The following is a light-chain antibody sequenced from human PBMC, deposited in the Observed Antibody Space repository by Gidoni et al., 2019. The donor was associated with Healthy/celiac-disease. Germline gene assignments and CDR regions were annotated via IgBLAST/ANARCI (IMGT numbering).Light chain of an antibody. CDR3: QSADSSGRV. J-gene: IGLJ2*01. V-gene: IGLV3-25*03. Sequence: SYELTQPPSVSVSPGQTARITCSGEALPKQYAYWYQQKQGQAPVLVIYKDSERPSGIPERFSGSSSGTTVTLTISGVQAEDEADYYCQSADSSGRVFGGGTKLTVL. CDR2: KDS. CDR1: ALPKQY.